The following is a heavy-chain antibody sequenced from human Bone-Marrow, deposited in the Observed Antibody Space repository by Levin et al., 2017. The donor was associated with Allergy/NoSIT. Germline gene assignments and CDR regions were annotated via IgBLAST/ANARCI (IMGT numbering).Heavy chain of an antibody. J-gene: IGHJ4*02. CDR1: GYTFSSYA. Sequence: GESLKISCKASGYTFSSYAMNWVRQAPGQRLEWMGWINAGNGNTKYSQKFQGRVTITRDTSASTAYMELSSLRSEDTAVYYCTRGRGSYYCDYWGQGTLVTVSS. D-gene: IGHD3-16*01. CDR3: TRGRGSYYCDY. V-gene: IGHV1-3*01. CDR2: INAGNGNT.